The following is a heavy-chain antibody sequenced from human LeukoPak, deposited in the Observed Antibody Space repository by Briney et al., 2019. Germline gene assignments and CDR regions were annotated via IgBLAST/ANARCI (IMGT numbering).Heavy chain of an antibody. CDR2: ISYDGSNK. D-gene: IGHD6-13*01. J-gene: IGHJ5*02. CDR1: GFTFSSYA. Sequence: GGSLRLSCAASGFTFSSYAMHWVRQAPGKGLEWVAVISYDGSNKYYADPVKGRFTISRDNSKNTLYLQMNSPRAEDTAVYYCAQIGQQLPHWFDPWGQGTLVTVSS. CDR3: AQIGQQLPHWFDP. V-gene: IGHV3-30-3*01.